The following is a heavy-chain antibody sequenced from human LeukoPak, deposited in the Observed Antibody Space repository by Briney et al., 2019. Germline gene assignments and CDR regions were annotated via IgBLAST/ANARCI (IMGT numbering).Heavy chain of an antibody. CDR1: GFTFSSYE. D-gene: IGHD5-24*01. V-gene: IGHV3-48*03. CDR2: ISGSGGTI. Sequence: GSLRLSCAASGFTFSSYEMNWVRQAPGKGLEWVSYISGSGGTIYYADSVKGRFSISRDNAKNSLYLQMNSLKAEDTAVYFCARDGFNPGPFDYWGQGILVTVSS. CDR3: ARDGFNPGPFDY. J-gene: IGHJ4*02.